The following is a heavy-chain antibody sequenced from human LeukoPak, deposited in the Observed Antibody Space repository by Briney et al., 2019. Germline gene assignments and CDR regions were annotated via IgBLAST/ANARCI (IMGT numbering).Heavy chain of an antibody. CDR3: ARDRPSSGWYRRYFQH. D-gene: IGHD6-19*01. V-gene: IGHV4-4*02. J-gene: IGHJ1*01. CDR1: GGSITSDNW. CDR2: IYHSGST. Sequence: SETLSLTCAVSGGSITSDNWWSWVRQPPGKGLEWIGEIYHSGSTNYNPSLKSRVTISVDKSKNQFSLKLSSVTAADTAVYYCARDRPSSGWYRRYFQHWGQSTLVTVSS.